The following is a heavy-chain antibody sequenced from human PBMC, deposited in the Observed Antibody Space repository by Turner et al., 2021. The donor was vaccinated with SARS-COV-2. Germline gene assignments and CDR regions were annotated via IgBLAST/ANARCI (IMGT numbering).Heavy chain of an antibody. V-gene: IGHV4-39*01. Sequence: QLQLQESGPGLVKPSETLSLTCTVSGGSITTSSYYWGWIRQPPGKGLGWIGSIHYSGSTYYNASLESRVTISVDTSKNQFSLKLTSVTAADTAVYYCARVRTVTCITTTCLPSDAFDLWGQGTMVPVSS. CDR2: IHYSGST. CDR1: GGSITTSSYY. CDR3: ARVRTVTCITTTCLPSDAFDL. J-gene: IGHJ3*01. D-gene: IGHD3-10*01.